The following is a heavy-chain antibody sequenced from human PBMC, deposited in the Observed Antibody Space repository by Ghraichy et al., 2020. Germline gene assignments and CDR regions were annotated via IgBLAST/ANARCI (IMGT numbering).Heavy chain of an antibody. CDR1: GGSFSGYY. V-gene: IGHV4-34*01. J-gene: IGHJ4*02. Sequence: SETLSLTCAVYGGSFSGYYWSWIRQPPGKGLEWIGEINHSGSTNYNPSLKSRVTISVDTSKNQFSLKLSSVTAADTAVYYCARLKPYSSFLGFDYWGQGTLVTVSS. CDR3: ARLKPYSSFLGFDY. CDR2: INHSGST. D-gene: IGHD6-19*01.